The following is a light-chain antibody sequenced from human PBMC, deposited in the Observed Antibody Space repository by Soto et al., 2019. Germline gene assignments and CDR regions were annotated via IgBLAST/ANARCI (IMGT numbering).Light chain of an antibody. Sequence: DIVMTQSPLSLPVTPGEPASISCRSSQSLLHSSGYNYLDWYLQRPGQSPQLLICLGSDRASGVPDRFSGSESGTDFTLKISRVEADDVGVYYCMQRLQTPWTLGQGTKVDIK. V-gene: IGKV2-28*01. CDR1: QSLLHSSGYNY. CDR3: MQRLQTPWT. CDR2: LGS. J-gene: IGKJ1*01.